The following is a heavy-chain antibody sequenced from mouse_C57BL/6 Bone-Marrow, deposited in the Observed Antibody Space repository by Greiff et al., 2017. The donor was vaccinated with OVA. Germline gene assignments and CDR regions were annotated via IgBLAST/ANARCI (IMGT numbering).Heavy chain of an antibody. V-gene: IGHV5-17*01. Sequence: EVQLVESGGGLVKPGGSLKLSCAASGFTFSDYGMHWVRQAPEKGLEWVAYISSGSSTIYYADTVKGRFTISRDNAKNTLFLQMTSLRSEDTAMYYCASSTVVEGYFDVWGTGTTVTVSS. CDR1: GFTFSDYG. CDR3: ASSTVVEGYFDV. CDR2: ISSGSSTI. D-gene: IGHD1-1*01. J-gene: IGHJ1*03.